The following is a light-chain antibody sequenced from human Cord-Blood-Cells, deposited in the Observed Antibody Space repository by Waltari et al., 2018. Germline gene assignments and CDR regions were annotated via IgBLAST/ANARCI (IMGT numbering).Light chain of an antibody. Sequence: DIVMTQSPDSLAVSLGERATTNCKSSQSVLYSSNNKNYLAWYQQKPGQPPKLLIYWASTRESGVPDRFSGSGSGTDFTLTNSSLQAEDVAVYYCQQYYSTPMYTFGQGTKLEIK. J-gene: IGKJ2*01. V-gene: IGKV4-1*01. CDR2: WAS. CDR1: QSVLYSSNNKNY. CDR3: QQYYSTPMYT.